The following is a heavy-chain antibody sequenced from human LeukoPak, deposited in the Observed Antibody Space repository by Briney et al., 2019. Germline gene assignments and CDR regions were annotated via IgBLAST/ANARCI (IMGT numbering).Heavy chain of an antibody. CDR3: AKDRFRVVGVY. CDR2: ISGSGGST. D-gene: IGHD2-15*01. CDR1: GFTFSSYA. Sequence: GGSLRLSRAASGFTFSSYAMSCVRHAPGKGLEGVSAISGSGGSTYYAESVKGRFTISRDNSKNTLYLQMNSLRAEDTAVYYCAKDRFRVVGVYWGQGTLVTVSS. J-gene: IGHJ4*02. V-gene: IGHV3-23*01.